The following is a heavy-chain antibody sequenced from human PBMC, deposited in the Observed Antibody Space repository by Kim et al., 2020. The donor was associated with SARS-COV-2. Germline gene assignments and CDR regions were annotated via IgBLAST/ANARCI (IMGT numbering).Heavy chain of an antibody. Sequence: SETLSLTCTVSGYSISSGYYWGWIRQPPGKGLEWIGSIYHSGSTYYNPSLKSRVTISVDTSKNQFSLKLSSVTAADTAVYYCATNTRYFDVWGQGTLVTVSS. CDR1: GYSISSGYY. CDR2: IYHSGST. D-gene: IGHD3-9*01. CDR3: ATNTRYFDV. V-gene: IGHV4-38-2*02. J-gene: IGHJ4*02.